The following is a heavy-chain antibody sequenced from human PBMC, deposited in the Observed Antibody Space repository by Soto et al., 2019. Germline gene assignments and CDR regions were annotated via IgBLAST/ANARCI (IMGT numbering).Heavy chain of an antibody. CDR2: ITSRSDYI. CDR3: ARVDGYTYPNDY. J-gene: IGHJ4*02. Sequence: GGSLRLSCAASGFTFSAYSMSWVRQAPGKGLEWVSSITSRSDYIYYADSLKGRLTISRDNAKNSLYLQMHSLRAEDTAFYYCARVDGYTYPNDYWGQGTLVTVSS. D-gene: IGHD5-12*01. V-gene: IGHV3-21*01. CDR1: GFTFSAYS.